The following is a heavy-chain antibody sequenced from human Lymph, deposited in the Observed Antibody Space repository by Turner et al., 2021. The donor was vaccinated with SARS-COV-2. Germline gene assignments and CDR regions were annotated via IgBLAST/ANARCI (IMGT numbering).Heavy chain of an antibody. CDR3: ARDVERYNDFWSGYSGGYGLDV. J-gene: IGHJ6*02. CDR1: GYTFPGYY. Sequence: QVQLVQSGAEVKKPGASVKVSCKASGYTFPGYYMHWVRQAPGQGLEWMGWNNPNSGGTNYAQKCQGRVTMTRDTAISTAYMELSRLRSDDTAVYYCARDVERYNDFWSGYSGGYGLDVWGQGTTVTVSS. D-gene: IGHD3-3*01. CDR2: NNPNSGGT. V-gene: IGHV1-2*02.